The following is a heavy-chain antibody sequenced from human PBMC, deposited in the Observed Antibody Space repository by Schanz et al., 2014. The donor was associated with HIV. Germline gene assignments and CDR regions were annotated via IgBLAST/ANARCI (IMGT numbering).Heavy chain of an antibody. CDR3: TKEVPPDV. Sequence: EVQLVESGGGLVQPGRSLRLSCAASGFTFDDYAMHWVRQAPGKGLEWVSGISWNSDTIGYGDSVKGRFTISRDNSKNTLYLQMNSLRAEDTAVYYCTKEVPPDVWGQGTTVTVSS. J-gene: IGHJ6*02. V-gene: IGHV3-9*01. CDR2: ISWNSDTI. CDR1: GFTFDDYA. D-gene: IGHD1-1*01.